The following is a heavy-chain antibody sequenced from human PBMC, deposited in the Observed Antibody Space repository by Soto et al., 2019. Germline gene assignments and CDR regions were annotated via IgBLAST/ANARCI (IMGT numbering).Heavy chain of an antibody. Sequence: QVQLVESGGGVVQPGRSLRLSCAASGFTFSTYAMHWVRQAPGKGLEWVAVISYDGSNKYYADSVKGRFTISRDNSKNTLYLQMNSLRAEDTAVYYCARVTEGPDYYDSSGYFDYWGQGTLVTVSS. D-gene: IGHD3-22*01. J-gene: IGHJ4*02. CDR2: ISYDGSNK. V-gene: IGHV3-30-3*01. CDR3: ARVTEGPDYYDSSGYFDY. CDR1: GFTFSTYA.